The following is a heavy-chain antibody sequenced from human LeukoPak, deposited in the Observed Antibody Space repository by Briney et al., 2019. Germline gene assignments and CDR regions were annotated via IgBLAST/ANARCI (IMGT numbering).Heavy chain of an antibody. CDR3: ARDSGSEYYDFLTGEDTWGFPP. J-gene: IGHJ5*02. D-gene: IGHD3-9*01. CDR1: GFTFSSYS. CDR2: ISSSSSTI. V-gene: IGHV3-48*04. Sequence: GGSLRLSCAASGFTFSSYSMNWVRQAPGKGLEWVSYISSSSSTIYYADSVKGRFTISRDNAKNSLYLQMNSLRAEDTAVYYCARDSGSEYYDFLTGEDTWGFPPGGQETLVTVPS.